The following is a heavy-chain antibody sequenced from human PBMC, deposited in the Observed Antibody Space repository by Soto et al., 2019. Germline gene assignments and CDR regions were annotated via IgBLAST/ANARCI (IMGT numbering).Heavy chain of an antibody. CDR2: IYYSGST. CDR1: GGSISSSSHY. CDR3: ARLMATDVLRYFDWLLKFDY. V-gene: IGHV4-39*01. D-gene: IGHD3-9*01. Sequence: PSETLSLTCTVSGGSISSSSHYWGWIRQPPGKGLEWIGSIYYSGSTYYNPSLKSRVTISVDTSKNQFSLKLSSVTAADTAVYYCARLMATDVLRYFDWLLKFDYWGQGTLVTVSS. J-gene: IGHJ4*02.